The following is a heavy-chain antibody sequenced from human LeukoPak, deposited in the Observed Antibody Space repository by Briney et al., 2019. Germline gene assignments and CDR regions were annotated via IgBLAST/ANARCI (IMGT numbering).Heavy chain of an antibody. V-gene: IGHV4-39*01. CDR3: AHFRGGAFDF. J-gene: IGHJ3*01. CDR2: IYYSGST. D-gene: IGHD3-16*01. Sequence: RAETLSLTCTVSGGSISSSSFYWGWIRQPPGKGLEWIGSIYYSGSTYYNPSLKSRVTISVDTSKNEFSLRLSSVTAADTAVYYCAHFRGGAFDFWGRGTMVTVSS. CDR1: GGSISSSSFY.